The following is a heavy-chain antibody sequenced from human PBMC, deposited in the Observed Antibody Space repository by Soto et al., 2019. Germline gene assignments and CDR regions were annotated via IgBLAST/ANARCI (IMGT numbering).Heavy chain of an antibody. Sequence: GASVKVSCKASGGTFSSYAISWVRQAPGQGLEWMGGIIPIFGTANYAQKFQGRVTITADESTSTAYMELSSLRSEDTAVYYCARGPIVDTAYNWFDPWGQGTLVTVSS. D-gene: IGHD5-18*01. V-gene: IGHV1-69*13. CDR1: GGTFSSYA. CDR3: ARGPIVDTAYNWFDP. CDR2: IIPIFGTA. J-gene: IGHJ5*02.